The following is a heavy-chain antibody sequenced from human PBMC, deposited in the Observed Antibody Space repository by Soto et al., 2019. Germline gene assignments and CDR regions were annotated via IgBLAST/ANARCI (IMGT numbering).Heavy chain of an antibody. Sequence: QLQLVESGVGVVQPGRSLKLSCVASGLPFRNYAFHWVRQAPGKGLEWLAVMTDNRPEIYYADSLQGRFTISRDNSKNTLYLQMNSVRSEDTAVYYCSRQNTLVAATYFDYWGQGTLVTVSS. V-gene: IGHV3-30-3*01. D-gene: IGHD2-15*01. CDR1: GLPFRNYA. CDR3: SRQNTLVAATYFDY. J-gene: IGHJ4*02. CDR2: MTDNRPEI.